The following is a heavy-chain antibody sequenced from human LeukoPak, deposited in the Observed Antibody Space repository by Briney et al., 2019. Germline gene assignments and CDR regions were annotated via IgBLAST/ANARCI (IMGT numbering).Heavy chain of an antibody. J-gene: IGHJ4*02. CDR1: GFTFSNFW. CDR3: ASGQFGSAYYYDY. V-gene: IGHV3-74*01. CDR2: INSDGSSP. Sequence: GGSLRLSCAASGFTFSNFWMHWVRQAPGKGLVWVSRINSDGSSPSYADSVKGRFTISRNNAENTLYLQMNSLRAEDTAVYFCASGQFGSAYYYDYWGQGTLDTVSS. D-gene: IGHD3-3*01.